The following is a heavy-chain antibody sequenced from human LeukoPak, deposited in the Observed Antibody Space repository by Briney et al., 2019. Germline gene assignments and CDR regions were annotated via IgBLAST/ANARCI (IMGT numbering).Heavy chain of an antibody. D-gene: IGHD1-26*01. Sequence: PGGSLRLSCVVSGFTSRNEEMNWVRQAPGRGLEWIAYISSTDSPISYGDSVKGRFTISRDNAKNSLYLQMNSLRVDDTAIYYCARGGNYAPFDYWGQGALVAVSS. CDR2: ISSTDSPI. CDR1: GFTSRNEE. CDR3: ARGGNYAPFDY. J-gene: IGHJ4*02. V-gene: IGHV3-48*03.